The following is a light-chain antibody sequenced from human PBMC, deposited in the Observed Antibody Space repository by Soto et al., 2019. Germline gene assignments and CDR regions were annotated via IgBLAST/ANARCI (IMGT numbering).Light chain of an antibody. CDR1: QSIGNY. CDR2: AAS. Sequence: DIQMTQLPSSLSASVGDRVTITCRASQSIGNYLNWYQHKPGKAPRLLIYAASSLQSGVPSRFSGSGSGTDFTLTISSLQPEDFATYYCQRIAATFGGGTKVEIK. J-gene: IGKJ4*01. V-gene: IGKV1-39*01. CDR3: QRIAAT.